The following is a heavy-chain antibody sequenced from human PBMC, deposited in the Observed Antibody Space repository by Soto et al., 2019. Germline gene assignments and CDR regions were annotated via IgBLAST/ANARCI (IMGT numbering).Heavy chain of an antibody. Sequence: DSVKVSCTASGGTFSSYAISWVRQAPGQGLEWMGWISAYNGITNYAQKLQGRVTMTTDTSTSTAYMELRSLRSDDTAVYYCARRPRDNWNQMGYYYFDEWGKGNLVTVS. CDR2: ISAYNGIT. CDR3: ARRPRDNWNQMGYYYFDE. CDR1: GGTFSSYA. D-gene: IGHD1-20*01. J-gene: IGHJ4*02. V-gene: IGHV1-18*01.